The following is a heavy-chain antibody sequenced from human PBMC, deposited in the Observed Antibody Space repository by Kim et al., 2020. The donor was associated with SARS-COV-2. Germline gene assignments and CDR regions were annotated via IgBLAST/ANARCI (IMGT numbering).Heavy chain of an antibody. Sequence: SETLSLTCTVSGGSISSGDYYWSWIRQPPGKDLEWIGYIYYSGSTYYNPSLKSRVTISVDTPKNQFSLKLSSVTAADTAVYYCARGGLITMIVVVIPGAFDIWDQGTMVTVSS. V-gene: IGHV4-30-4*01. D-gene: IGHD3-22*01. J-gene: IGHJ3*02. CDR2: IYYSGST. CDR3: ARGGLITMIVVVIPGAFDI. CDR1: GGSISSGDYY.